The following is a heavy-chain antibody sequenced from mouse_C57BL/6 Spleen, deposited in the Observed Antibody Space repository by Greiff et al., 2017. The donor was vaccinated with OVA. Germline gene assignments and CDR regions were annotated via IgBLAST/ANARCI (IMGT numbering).Heavy chain of an antibody. CDR3: ARMDYVSSYDAMDY. Sequence: QVQLKESGPGLVAPSQSLSITCTVSGFSLTSYAISWVRQPPGKGLEWLGVIWTGGGTNSNSALKSRLSISQDTSTCHVFLKMNSRQTDDAARDYCARMDYVSSYDAMDYWGQGTSVTVSS. J-gene: IGHJ4*01. CDR2: IWTGGGT. CDR1: GFSLTSYA. V-gene: IGHV2-9-1*01. D-gene: IGHD1-1*01.